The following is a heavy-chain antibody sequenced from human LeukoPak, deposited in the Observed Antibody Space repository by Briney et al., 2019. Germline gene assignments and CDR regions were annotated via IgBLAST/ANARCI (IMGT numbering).Heavy chain of an antibody. V-gene: IGHV1-2*02. Sequence: ASVKVSCKASGYSFTGYNMYWVRQAPGQGLEWMGWINPNSGDTNYVQKFQGRVTMTRDTSITTAYMELSRLRSDDTAMYYCVRGTSYACHIWGQGTMVTVSS. CDR2: INPNSGDT. D-gene: IGHD1-1*01. CDR1: GYSFTGYN. CDR3: VRGTSYACHI. J-gene: IGHJ3*02.